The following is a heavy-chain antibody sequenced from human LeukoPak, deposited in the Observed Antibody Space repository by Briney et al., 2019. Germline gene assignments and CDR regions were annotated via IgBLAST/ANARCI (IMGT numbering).Heavy chain of an antibody. CDR3: TRSEGKGFDY. CDR1: GFTFSGSA. Sequence: GESLRLSCAASGFTFSGSAMHWVRQASGKGLEWVGRIRSIANKYATAYAASVKGRFTIYRDDSENTVYLQMNSVKTEDTAVYYCTRSEGKGFDYWGQGALVT. D-gene: IGHD3-3*01. CDR2: IRSIANKYAT. J-gene: IGHJ4*02. V-gene: IGHV3-73*01.